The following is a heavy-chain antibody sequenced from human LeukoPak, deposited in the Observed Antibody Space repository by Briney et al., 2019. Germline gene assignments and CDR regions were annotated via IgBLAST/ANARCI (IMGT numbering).Heavy chain of an antibody. V-gene: IGHV3-33*01. J-gene: IGHJ4*02. Sequence: GRPLRLSCAASGFTFSSYGMHWVRQAPGKGLEWVAVIWYDGSNKYYADSVKGRFTISRDNSKNTLYLQMNSLRAEDTAVYYCAREVAVAGFDYWGQGTLVTVSS. CDR3: AREVAVAGFDY. D-gene: IGHD6-19*01. CDR1: GFTFSSYG. CDR2: IWYDGSNK.